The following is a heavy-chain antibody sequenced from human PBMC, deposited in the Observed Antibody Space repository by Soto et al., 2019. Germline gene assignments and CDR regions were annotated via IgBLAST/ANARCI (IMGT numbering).Heavy chain of an antibody. CDR2: INSDDSK. CDR3: AKDSPWGIISPNHDP. Sequence: GGSLRLSCAASGFTFRTSAVSWVRRAPGKGLEWVSGINSDDSKHYIASVRGRFTISRDNSKNTLFLQMNSLRAEDTAIYYCAKDSPWGIISPNHDPWGKGTLVTVSS. J-gene: IGHJ5*02. V-gene: IGHV3-23*01. CDR1: GFTFRTSA. D-gene: IGHD3-16*01.